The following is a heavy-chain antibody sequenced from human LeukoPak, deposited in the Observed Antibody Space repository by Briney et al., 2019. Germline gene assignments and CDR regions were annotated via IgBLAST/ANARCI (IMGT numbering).Heavy chain of an antibody. CDR1: GGSFSGYY. Sequence: SETLSLTCTVYGGSFSGYYWSWIRQPPGKGLEWIGEINHSGSTNYNLSLKSRVTISVDTSKNQFSLKLSSVTAADTAVYYCARGGYYHGSGSYYKMPLSPFDYWGQGTLVTVSS. D-gene: IGHD3-10*01. J-gene: IGHJ4*02. CDR3: ARGGYYHGSGSYYKMPLSPFDY. V-gene: IGHV4-34*01. CDR2: INHSGST.